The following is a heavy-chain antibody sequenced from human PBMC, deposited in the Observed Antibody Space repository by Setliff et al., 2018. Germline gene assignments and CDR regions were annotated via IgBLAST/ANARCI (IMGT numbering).Heavy chain of an antibody. J-gene: IGHJ4*02. CDR2: IYHSESA. CDR1: GYSISSGYY. Sequence: SETLSLTCAVPGYSISSGYYWGWIRQPPGKGLEWIGSIYHSESAYYNPSLKSRVTISVDTSKNQLSLKLTSVTAADTAVYYCARQVNTWSFFDYWGQGTLVTVSS. D-gene: IGHD2-8*02. V-gene: IGHV4-38-2*01. CDR3: ARQVNTWSFFDY.